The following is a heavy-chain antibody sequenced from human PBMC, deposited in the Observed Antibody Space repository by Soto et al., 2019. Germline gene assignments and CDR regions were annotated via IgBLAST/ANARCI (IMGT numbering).Heavy chain of an antibody. J-gene: IGHJ6*02. V-gene: IGHV1-69*13. Sequence: GASVKVSCKASGGTFSSYAISWVRQAPGQGLEWMGGIIPIFGTANYAQKFQGRVTITADESTSTAYMELSSLRSEDTAVYYCARDLRPAARGGEIYYGMDVWGQGTTVTVSS. CDR2: IIPIFGTA. D-gene: IGHD6-6*01. CDR1: GGTFSSYA. CDR3: ARDLRPAARGGEIYYGMDV.